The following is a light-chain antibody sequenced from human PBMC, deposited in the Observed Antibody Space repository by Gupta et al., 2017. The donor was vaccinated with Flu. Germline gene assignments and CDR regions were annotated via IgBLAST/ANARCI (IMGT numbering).Light chain of an antibody. CDR2: GYT. CDR1: GSNIGAGYD. CDR3: QSCDSNLSEV. J-gene: IGLJ3*02. V-gene: IGLV1-40*03. Sequence: GSNIGAGYDVHWYQHVPGRAPNLLISGYTNRPSGGPDRFSGSRSGASASLAITGLLAEDEADYYCQSCDSNLSEVFGGGTKLTVL.